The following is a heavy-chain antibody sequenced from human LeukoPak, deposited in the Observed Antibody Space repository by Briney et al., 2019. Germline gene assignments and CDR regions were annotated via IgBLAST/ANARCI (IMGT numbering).Heavy chain of an antibody. J-gene: IGHJ6*02. CDR2: IYYSGST. CDR1: GGSISNYY. CDR3: ARDRSPEGYYDSSHWDYYHGMDV. V-gene: IGHV4-59*01. D-gene: IGHD3-22*01. Sequence: SETLSLTCTVSGGSISNYYWSWIRQPPGKGLEWIGYIYYSGSTNYNPSLKSRVTISVDTSKNQFSLNLSSVTAANTAMYYCARDRSPEGYYDSSHWDYYHGMDVWGQGTTVTVSS.